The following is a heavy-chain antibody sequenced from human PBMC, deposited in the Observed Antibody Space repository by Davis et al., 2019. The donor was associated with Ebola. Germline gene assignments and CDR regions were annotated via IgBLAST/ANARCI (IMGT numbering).Heavy chain of an antibody. Sequence: PGGSLRLSCAASGFTFSSYWMSWVRQAPGKGLEWVANIKQDGSEKYYVDSVKGRFTISRDNAKNSLYLQMNSLRAEDTAVYYCATHPSWELPGFDYWGQGTLVTVSS. V-gene: IGHV3-7*03. CDR2: IKQDGSEK. J-gene: IGHJ4*02. D-gene: IGHD1-26*01. CDR1: GFTFSSYW. CDR3: ATHPSWELPGFDY.